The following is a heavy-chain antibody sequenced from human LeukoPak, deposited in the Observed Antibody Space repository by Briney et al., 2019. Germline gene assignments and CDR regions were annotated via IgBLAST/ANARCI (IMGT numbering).Heavy chain of an antibody. Sequence: PGGSLRLSCTVSGFTFSSYAMSWLRQAPGKGLEWVSVVNGSGTGSFDADSVRGRFTISRDNSKNTLYLQMNSLRADDTAVYYCVTGPPYGKWNDGYRGQGTLVTVSS. V-gene: IGHV3-23*01. CDR3: VTGPPYGKWNDGY. J-gene: IGHJ4*02. CDR1: GFTFSSYA. D-gene: IGHD1-1*01. CDR2: VNGSGTGS.